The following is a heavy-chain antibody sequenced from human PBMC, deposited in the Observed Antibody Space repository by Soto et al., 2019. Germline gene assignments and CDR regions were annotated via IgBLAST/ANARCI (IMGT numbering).Heavy chain of an antibody. CDR3: ARGGTSGPAVYNWSDP. Sequence: PSETLSLTCSVTGASVSSFSWSWIRQSPGKGLEWIVYIHNSGGTNYTPSLRSRVTISVDTSKNLLSLNLTSLTAADTAVYYCARGGTSGPAVYNWSDPWGQGTLVTVSS. CDR1: GASVSSFS. V-gene: IGHV4-59*02. CDR2: IHNSGGT. J-gene: IGHJ5*02. D-gene: IGHD2-8*01.